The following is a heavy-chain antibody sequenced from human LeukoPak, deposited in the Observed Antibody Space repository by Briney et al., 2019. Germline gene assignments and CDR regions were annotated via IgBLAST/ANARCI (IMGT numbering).Heavy chain of an antibody. D-gene: IGHD3-3*01. V-gene: IGHV4-39*07. CDR1: GGSISSSSYY. CDR3: AGTYYDFWSGPDY. CDR2: IYYSGST. J-gene: IGHJ4*02. Sequence: KPSETLSLTCTVSGGSISSSSYYWGWIRQPPGKGLEWIGSIYYSGSTYYNPSLKSRVTISVDRSKNQFSLKLSSVTAADTAVYYCAGTYYDFWSGPDYWGQGTLVTVSS.